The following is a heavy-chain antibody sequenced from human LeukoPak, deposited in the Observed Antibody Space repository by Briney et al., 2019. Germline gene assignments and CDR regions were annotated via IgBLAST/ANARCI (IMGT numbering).Heavy chain of an antibody. CDR1: GFTVSSNY. CDR3: ASPALTGSQFDY. V-gene: IGHV3-53*01. D-gene: IGHD3-9*01. CDR2: IYSGDNT. Sequence: GGSLRLSCTASGFTVSSNYMSWVRKAPGKGLEWVSVIYSGDNTYYADFVKGRFTISRDNSKNTLYLQMNSLRAEDTAVYYCASPALTGSQFDYWGQGTLVTVSS. J-gene: IGHJ4*02.